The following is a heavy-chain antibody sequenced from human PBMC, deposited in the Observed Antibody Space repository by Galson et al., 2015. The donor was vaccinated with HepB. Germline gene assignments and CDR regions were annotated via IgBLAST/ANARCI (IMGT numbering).Heavy chain of an antibody. D-gene: IGHD3-10*01. J-gene: IGHJ5*02. CDR2: IYYSGST. Sequence: LSLTCTVSGGSISSYYWSWIRQPPGEGLEWIGYIYYSGSTNYNPSLKSRVTISVDTSKNQFSLKLSSVTAADTAVYYCAREVSSSAGYYGSGSRAERRRGWFDPWGQGTLVTVSS. V-gene: IGHV4-59*01. CDR3: AREVSSSAGYYGSGSRAERRRGWFDP. CDR1: GGSISSYY.